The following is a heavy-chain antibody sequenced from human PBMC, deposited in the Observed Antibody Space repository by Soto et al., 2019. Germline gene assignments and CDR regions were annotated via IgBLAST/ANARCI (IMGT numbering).Heavy chain of an antibody. CDR3: ARISGSLEQDAFDI. Sequence: QVQLVQSGAEVKKPGASVKVSCKASGYTFTSYGISWVRQAPGQGLEWMGWISAYKGHTNYAQKLQGRVTITTDTSTSTAYMELRSLRSDDTAVYYCARISGSLEQDAFDIWGQGTMVTVSS. CDR2: ISAYKGHT. D-gene: IGHD3-10*01. CDR1: GYTFTSYG. J-gene: IGHJ3*02. V-gene: IGHV1-18*01.